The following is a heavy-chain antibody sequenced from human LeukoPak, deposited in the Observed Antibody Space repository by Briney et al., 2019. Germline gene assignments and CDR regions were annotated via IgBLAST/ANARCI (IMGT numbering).Heavy chain of an antibody. D-gene: IGHD1-26*01. J-gene: IGHJ4*02. V-gene: IGHV3-74*01. CDR3: TRGYSGSYRIDY. CDR1: GFTFSSYW. Sequence: PGGSLRLSCSASGFTFSSYWMHWVRQAPGKGLVWVSRISGDGSSTTYADSVKGRFTISRDNAKNTLYLQMNSLRAEDTAVYYCTRGYSGSYRIDYWGQGSLVTVSS. CDR2: ISGDGSST.